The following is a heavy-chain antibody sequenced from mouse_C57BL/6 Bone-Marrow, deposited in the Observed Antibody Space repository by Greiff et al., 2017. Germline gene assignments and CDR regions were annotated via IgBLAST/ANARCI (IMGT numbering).Heavy chain of an antibody. D-gene: IGHD1-1*01. CDR3: TIYYYGSSYWFAY. CDR2: IDPEDGYT. J-gene: IGHJ3*01. V-gene: IGHV14-1*01. Sequence: VQLQQSGAELVRPGASVKLSCTASGFNIKDYYMHWVKQRPEQGLEWIGRIDPEDGYTEYASKFQGKATMTADTSSNTAYLQLSSLKSEDTAVYYGTIYYYGSSYWFAYWGQGTLVTVSA. CDR1: GFNIKDYY.